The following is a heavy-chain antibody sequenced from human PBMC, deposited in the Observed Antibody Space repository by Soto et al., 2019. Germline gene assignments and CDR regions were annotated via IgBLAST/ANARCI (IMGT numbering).Heavy chain of an antibody. V-gene: IGHV1-69*01. CDR3: ARDKRSRGGEQDY. D-gene: IGHD3-16*01. CDR1: GGTFSSYA. CDR2: IIPIFGTA. J-gene: IGHJ4*02. Sequence: QVQLVQSGAEVKKPGSSVKVSCKASGGTFSSYAISWVRQAPGQGLEWMGGIIPIFGTANYAQKFQGRVTITADESTSTAYMERSGLRSEETAVYYCARDKRSRGGEQDYWGQGTLVTVSS.